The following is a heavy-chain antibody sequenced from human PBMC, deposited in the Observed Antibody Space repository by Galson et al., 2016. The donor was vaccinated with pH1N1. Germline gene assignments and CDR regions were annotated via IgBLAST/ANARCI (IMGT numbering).Heavy chain of an antibody. CDR1: GDFINSYY. CDR2: VYSSGTT. CDR3: ARGAHSSAWYAWGYYYMDV. V-gene: IGHV4-4*07. D-gene: IGHD6-13*01. Sequence: SETLSLTCTVSGDFINSYYWNWIRQPAGKGLEWLGRVYSSGTTNYNPSLKSRITMSVDTSKSQVSLRLKSVTAADTAVYYCARGAHSSAWYAWGYYYMDVWGKGTTVTVSS. J-gene: IGHJ6*03.